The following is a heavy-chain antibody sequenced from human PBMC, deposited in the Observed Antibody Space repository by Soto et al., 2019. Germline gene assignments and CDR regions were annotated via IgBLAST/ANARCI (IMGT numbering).Heavy chain of an antibody. D-gene: IGHD3-10*01. CDR3: ARSTMVRGVIINYYYYGMDV. Sequence: ASVKVSCKASGYTFTGYYMHWVRRAPGQGLEWMGWINPNSGGTNYAQKFQGRVTMTRDTSISTAYMELSRLRSDDTAVYYCARSTMVRGVIINYYYYGMDVWGQGTTVTVS. J-gene: IGHJ6*02. CDR2: INPNSGGT. CDR1: GYTFTGYY. V-gene: IGHV1-2*02.